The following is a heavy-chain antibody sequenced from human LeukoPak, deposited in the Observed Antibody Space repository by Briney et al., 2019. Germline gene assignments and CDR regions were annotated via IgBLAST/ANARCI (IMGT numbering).Heavy chain of an antibody. CDR3: ARDLGYCTNGVCHTRFDY. V-gene: IGHV3-23*01. CDR2: ISGSGGST. Sequence: GGSLRLSCAASGFTFSNYAMSWVRQAPGKGLEWVSGISGSGGSTYYADSVKGRFTISRDNSKNTLYLQVNSLRAEDTAVYYCARDLGYCTNGVCHTRFDYWGQGTLVAVSS. D-gene: IGHD2-8*01. CDR1: GFTFSNYA. J-gene: IGHJ4*02.